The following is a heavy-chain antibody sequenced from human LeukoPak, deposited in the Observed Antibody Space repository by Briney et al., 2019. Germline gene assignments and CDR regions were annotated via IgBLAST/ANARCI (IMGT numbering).Heavy chain of an antibody. D-gene: IGHD4-23*01. CDR2: ISAGSSYI. CDR1: GFTFSTYS. J-gene: IGHJ4*02. Sequence: GGSLRLSCAASGFTFSTYSMNWVRQAPGKGLEWVSSISAGSSYIYYADSVKGRFTISRDNAKNSLFLQMNSLRAEGTAVHYCARGGTTVVTDYGYWGQGTLVTVSS. V-gene: IGHV3-21*01. CDR3: ARGGTTVVTDYGY.